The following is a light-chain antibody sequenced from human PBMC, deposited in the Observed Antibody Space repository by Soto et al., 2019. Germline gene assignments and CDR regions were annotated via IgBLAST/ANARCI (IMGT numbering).Light chain of an antibody. V-gene: IGKV3-11*01. CDR1: QSVSSY. J-gene: IGKJ1*01. CDR2: DAS. Sequence: EIVLTQSPATLSLSPGERATLSCRASQSVSSYLAWYQQKPGQAPRLLIYDASNRATGIPARFSASGTGTDFTLTISDVQPEDFAVYYCHQRQSWPRTFGQGTKVDIK. CDR3: HQRQSWPRT.